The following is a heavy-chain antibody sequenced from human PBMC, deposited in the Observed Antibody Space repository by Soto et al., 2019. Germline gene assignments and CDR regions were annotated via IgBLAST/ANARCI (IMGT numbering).Heavy chain of an antibody. CDR1: GPTFTGHH. Sequence: QVQLVQSGAEVKKPGASVKVSCQAPGPTFTGHHMHWGRQAPGQGLEWMAYIDLDSRNTRYAQKFQGRVTTTRDTSITTAYMELSGLRSDDTAVYYCGLEPTGTGSVDYWGQGTLVTVSS. V-gene: IGHV1-2*02. D-gene: IGHD3-10*01. J-gene: IGHJ4*02. CDR2: IDLDSRNT. CDR3: GLEPTGTGSVDY.